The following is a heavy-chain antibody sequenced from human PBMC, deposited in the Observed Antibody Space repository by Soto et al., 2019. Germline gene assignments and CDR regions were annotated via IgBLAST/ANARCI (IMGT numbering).Heavy chain of an antibody. CDR3: AKPDGSGYYGQPSFQT. CDR2: ISYDGNNE. J-gene: IGHJ1*01. V-gene: IGHV3-30*18. D-gene: IGHD3-22*01. CDR1: GFTFSSYG. Sequence: QVQLVESGGGVVQPGRSLRLSCVASGFTFSSYGMHWVRQAPGRGLDWVAVISYDGNNEYYADSVKGRFTISRDDSKNTQFLQINSLRTEDTALYYCAKPDGSGYYGQPSFQTWGQGTLVIVSS.